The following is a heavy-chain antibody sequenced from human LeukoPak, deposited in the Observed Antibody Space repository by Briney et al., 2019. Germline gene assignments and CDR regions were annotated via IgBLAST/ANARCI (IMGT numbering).Heavy chain of an antibody. J-gene: IGHJ4*02. CDR2: ISISRSYM. V-gene: IGHV3-21*01. CDR1: GFTFSSYS. CDR3: ARAYDSSSSFDY. D-gene: IGHD3-22*01. Sequence: GGSLRLSCAASGFTFSSYSMNWVRQAPGKGLYWVSSISISRSYMYYADSVKGRFTVSRDNAKNSLYLQMNSLRAEDTAVYYCARAYDSSSSFDYWGQGTLVTVSS.